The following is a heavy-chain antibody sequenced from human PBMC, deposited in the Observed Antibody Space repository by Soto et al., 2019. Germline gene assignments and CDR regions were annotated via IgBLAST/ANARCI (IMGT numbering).Heavy chain of an antibody. CDR3: AKFRITMVRGVTIDS. CDR2: ISASSHGT. J-gene: IGHJ4*02. D-gene: IGHD3-10*01. CDR1: GFTFSSYA. V-gene: IGHV3-23*01. Sequence: PGGSLRLSCEASGFTFSSYAMGWVRQAPGKGLEWVSTISASSHGTYYADSVKGRFTISRDNSKNTLYVQMNSLRAEDTAIYYCAKFRITMVRGVTIDSWGQGTLVTVSP.